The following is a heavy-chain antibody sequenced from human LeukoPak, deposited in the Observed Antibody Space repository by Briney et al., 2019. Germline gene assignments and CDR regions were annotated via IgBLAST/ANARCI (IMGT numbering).Heavy chain of an antibody. Sequence: SETLSLTCIVSGVSISSSYYYWGWIRQPPGKGLEWIGSIYYSGSTYYNPSLKSRVTISVDTSKNQFSLKLSPVTAADTAVYYCARDLRGYFDYWGQGTLVTVSS. D-gene: IGHD3-9*01. J-gene: IGHJ4*02. CDR3: ARDLRGYFDY. V-gene: IGHV4-39*07. CDR2: IYYSGST. CDR1: GVSISSSYYY.